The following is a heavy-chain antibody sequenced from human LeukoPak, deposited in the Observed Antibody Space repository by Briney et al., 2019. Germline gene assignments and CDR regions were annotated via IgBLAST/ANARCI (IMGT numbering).Heavy chain of an antibody. CDR1: GYTFTSYD. CDR3: ARDSSGWYHWFDP. CDR2: MNPNSGNT. J-gene: IGHJ5*02. V-gene: IGHV1-8*01. D-gene: IGHD6-19*01. Sequence: GASVKVSCKASGYTFTSYDINWVRQATGQGLEWMGWMNPNSGNTGCAQKFQGRVTMTRNTSISTAYMELSSLRSEDTAVYYCARDSSGWYHWFDPWGQGTLVTVSS.